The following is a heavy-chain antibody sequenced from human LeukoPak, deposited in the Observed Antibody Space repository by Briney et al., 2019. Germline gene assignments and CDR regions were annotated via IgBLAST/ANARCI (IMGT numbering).Heavy chain of an antibody. J-gene: IGHJ6*02. CDR3: AREGPLDGMDV. Sequence: ASVKVSCKASGGTFSSYAISWVRQAPGQGLEWMGWINPNSGGTNYAQKFQGRVTMTRDTSISTAYMELSRLRSDDTAVYYCAREGPLDGMDVWGQGTTVTVSS. CDR2: INPNSGGT. CDR1: GGTFSSYA. V-gene: IGHV1-2*02.